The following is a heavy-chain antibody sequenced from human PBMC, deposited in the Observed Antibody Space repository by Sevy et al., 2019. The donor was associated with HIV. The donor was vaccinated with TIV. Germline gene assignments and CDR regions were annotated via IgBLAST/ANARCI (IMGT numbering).Heavy chain of an antibody. D-gene: IGHD3-22*01. V-gene: IGHV1-24*01. J-gene: IGHJ4*02. CDR1: GYTLTELS. CDR3: STTRDYYDSSGYPFDY. Sequence: VSVKVSCKVSGYTLTELSMHWVQQAPGKGLEWMATFDPEDGETIYAQKFQGRVTMTEDTSTDTAYMELSSLRSEDTAVYYCSTTRDYYDSSGYPFDYWGQGTLVTVSS. CDR2: FDPEDGET.